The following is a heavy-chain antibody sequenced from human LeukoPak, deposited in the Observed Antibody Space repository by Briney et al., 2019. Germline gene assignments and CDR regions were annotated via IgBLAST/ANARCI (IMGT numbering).Heavy chain of an antibody. D-gene: IGHD3-10*01. Sequence: GGSLRLSCAASGFTFSGYGMHWVRQAPGKGLEWVAVISYDGSNKYYADSVKGRFTISRDKSKNTLYLQMHSLSVEDTAVYYCARVGYYASGPFSYFDCRGQGALGTV. CDR1: GFTFSGYG. J-gene: IGHJ4*02. CDR3: ARVGYYASGPFSYFDC. V-gene: IGHV3-30-3*01. CDR2: ISYDGSNK.